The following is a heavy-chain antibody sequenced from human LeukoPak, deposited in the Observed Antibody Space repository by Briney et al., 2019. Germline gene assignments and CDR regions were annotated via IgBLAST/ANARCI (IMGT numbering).Heavy chain of an antibody. V-gene: IGHV3-21*01. CDR1: GFTFNSYT. J-gene: IGHJ6*02. CDR2: ITSSSSYI. CDR3: ASPFWVTSSSWIYGMDV. D-gene: IGHD6-13*01. Sequence: GGSLRLSCAASGFTFNSYTMNWVRQAPGKGLEWVSSITSSSSYIYYADSVKGRFTISRDNAKNSLYLQMNSLRAEDTAVYYCASPFWVTSSSWIYGMDVWGQGTTVTVSS.